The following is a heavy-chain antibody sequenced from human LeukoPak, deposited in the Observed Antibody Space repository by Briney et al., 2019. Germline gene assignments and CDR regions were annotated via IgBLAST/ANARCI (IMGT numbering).Heavy chain of an antibody. CDR1: EYTFTGYY. V-gene: IGHV1-2*06. CDR2: INPNSGGT. J-gene: IGHJ4*02. CDR3: ARDSSSWYDY. D-gene: IGHD6-13*01. Sequence: ASVKVSCKASEYTFTGYYMHWVRQAPGQGLEWMGRINPNSGGTNYAQKCQGRVTMTRDTSISTAYMELSRLRSDDTAVYYCARDSSSWYDYWGQGTLVTVSS.